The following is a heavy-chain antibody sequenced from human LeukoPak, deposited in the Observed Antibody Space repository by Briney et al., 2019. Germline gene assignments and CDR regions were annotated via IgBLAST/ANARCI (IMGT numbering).Heavy chain of an antibody. CDR2: IGWNGASI. J-gene: IGHJ4*02. Sequence: RPGGSLRLSCAASGFIFDDYAMHWVRQAPGKGLGWVSGIGWNGASIDYADSVKGRFTISRDNAKNSLYLQMNSLRDEDTALYYCAKDLRYSGSYLFDCWGQGTLVTVSS. CDR3: AKDLRYSGSYLFDC. V-gene: IGHV3-9*01. CDR1: GFIFDDYA. D-gene: IGHD1-26*01.